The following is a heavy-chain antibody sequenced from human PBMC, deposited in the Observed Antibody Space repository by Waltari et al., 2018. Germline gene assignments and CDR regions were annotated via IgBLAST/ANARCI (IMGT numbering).Heavy chain of an antibody. D-gene: IGHD3-22*01. J-gene: IGHJ3*02. Sequence: QVQLVQSGAEVKKPGSSVKVSCKASGGTFSSYPISWVRQAPGQGLEWMGRIIPILGIANYAQKFKGRVTITADKSTSTAYMELSSLRSEDTAVYYCARERLSPRITMIVVVMGDAFDIWGQGTMVTVSS. CDR3: ARERLSPRITMIVVVMGDAFDI. CDR2: IIPILGIA. V-gene: IGHV1-69*04. CDR1: GGTFSSYP.